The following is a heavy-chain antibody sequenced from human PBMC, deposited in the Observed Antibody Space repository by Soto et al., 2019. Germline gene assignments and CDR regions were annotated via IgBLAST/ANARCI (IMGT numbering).Heavy chain of an antibody. Sequence: QVQLQQWGAGLLKPSETLSLTCAVYGGSFSGYYWSWIRQPPGKGLEWIGEINHSGSTNYNPSLKSRVTISVDTSKNQFSLKLSSVTAADTAVYYCARSQPKMPTRARGAFDIWGQGTMVTVSS. CDR2: INHSGST. D-gene: IGHD2-15*01. J-gene: IGHJ3*02. CDR1: GGSFSGYY. V-gene: IGHV4-34*01. CDR3: ARSQPKMPTRARGAFDI.